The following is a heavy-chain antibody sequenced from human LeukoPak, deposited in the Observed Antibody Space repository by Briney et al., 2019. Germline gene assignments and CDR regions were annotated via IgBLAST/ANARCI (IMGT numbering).Heavy chain of an antibody. Sequence: SETLSLTCTVSGGSISSSSYYWGWIRQPPGKGLEWIGSIYYSGSTYYNPSLKSRVTISVDTSKNQFSLKLSSVTAADTAVYYCASLGGSRRVFDYWGQGTLVTVSS. D-gene: IGHD1-26*01. V-gene: IGHV4-39*07. J-gene: IGHJ4*02. CDR2: IYYSGST. CDR1: GGSISSSSYY. CDR3: ASLGGSRRVFDY.